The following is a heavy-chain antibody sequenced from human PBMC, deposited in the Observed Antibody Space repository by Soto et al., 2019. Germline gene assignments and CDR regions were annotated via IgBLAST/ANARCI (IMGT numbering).Heavy chain of an antibody. CDR3: ARAGWSSSWYFDY. Sequence: SETLSLTCTVSGGSISSHYWSWIRQPPGKGLEWIGYIYYSGSTNYNPSPKSRVTISVDTSKNQLSLKLSSVTAADTAVYYCARAGWSSSWYFDYWGQGTLVTVSS. CDR2: IYYSGST. V-gene: IGHV4-59*11. CDR1: GGSISSHY. J-gene: IGHJ4*02. D-gene: IGHD6-13*01.